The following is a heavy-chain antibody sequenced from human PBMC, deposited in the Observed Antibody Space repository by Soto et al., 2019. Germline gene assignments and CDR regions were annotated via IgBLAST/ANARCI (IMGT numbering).Heavy chain of an antibody. Sequence: GGSLRLSCAASGFTFSSYGMHWVRQAPGKGLEWVAVIWYDGSNKYYADSVKGRFTISRDNSKNTLYLQMNSLRAEDTAVYYCARPTYYYGSGSPNFDYWGQGTLVTVSS. J-gene: IGHJ4*02. D-gene: IGHD3-10*01. CDR1: GFTFSSYG. CDR3: ARPTYYYGSGSPNFDY. V-gene: IGHV3-33*01. CDR2: IWYDGSNK.